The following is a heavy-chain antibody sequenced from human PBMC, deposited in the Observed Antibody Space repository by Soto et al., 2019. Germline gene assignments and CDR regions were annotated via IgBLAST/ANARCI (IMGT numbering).Heavy chain of an antibody. V-gene: IGHV4-34*01. Sequence: SETLSLTCAVYGGSFSGYYWSWIRQPPGKGLEWIGEINHSGSTNYNPSLKSRVTISVDTSKNQFSLKLSSVTAADTAVYYCARDFYGSWSYKDYYYDYMDVWGKGTTVPVS. CDR2: INHSGST. CDR1: GGSFSGYY. J-gene: IGHJ6*03. D-gene: IGHD3-10*01. CDR3: ARDFYGSWSYKDYYYDYMDV.